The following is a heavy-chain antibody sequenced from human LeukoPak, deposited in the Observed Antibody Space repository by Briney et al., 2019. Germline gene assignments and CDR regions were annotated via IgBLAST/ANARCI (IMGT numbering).Heavy chain of an antibody. Sequence: GGSLRLSCAASGFTFSSYGMHWVRQAPGKGLEWVAFIRYDGSNKYYADSVKGRFTISRDNSKNTLYLQMNSLRAEDTAVYYCAKDPTKPGYYDSSCLFYWGQGTLVTVSS. CDR1: GFTFSSYG. CDR3: AKDPTKPGYYDSSCLFY. V-gene: IGHV3-30*02. J-gene: IGHJ4*02. CDR2: IRYDGSNK. D-gene: IGHD3-22*01.